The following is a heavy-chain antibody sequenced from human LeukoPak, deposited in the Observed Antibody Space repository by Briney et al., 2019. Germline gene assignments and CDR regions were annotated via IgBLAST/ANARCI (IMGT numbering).Heavy chain of an antibody. CDR2: IHYTEST. J-gene: IGHJ4*02. CDR1: GGSINNYY. Sequence: SETLSLNCTVSGGSINNYYWAWIRQPPGKGLEWIGYIHYTESTSYNPSLRGRVTMSVDTSKNQFSLKLTSVIAADTAVYYCARTLSSGPSDNWGQGALVTVSS. CDR3: ARTLSSGPSDN. V-gene: IGHV4-59*01. D-gene: IGHD3-10*02.